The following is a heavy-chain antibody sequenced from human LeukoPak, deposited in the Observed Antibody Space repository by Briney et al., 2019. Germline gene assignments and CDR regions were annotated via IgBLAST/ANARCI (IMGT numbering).Heavy chain of an antibody. CDR2: IYYSGNT. J-gene: IGHJ4*02. V-gene: IGHV4-39*07. Sequence: SETLSLTCTVSGGSISSSSYYWGWIRQPPGKGLEWIGSIYYSGNTYYNPSLMSRVTISVDTSKNQFSLNLSSVTAADTAVYYCARAPHFFDISGSRYYFDYWGQGTLVTVSS. D-gene: IGHD3-22*01. CDR1: GGSISSSSYY. CDR3: ARAPHFFDISGSRYYFDY.